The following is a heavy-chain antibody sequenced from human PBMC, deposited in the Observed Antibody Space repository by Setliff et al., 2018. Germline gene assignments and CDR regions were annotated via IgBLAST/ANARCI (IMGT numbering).Heavy chain of an antibody. CDR1: GFTFTSSA. CDR3: ARDSPHWDVVVTADY. CDR2: IVVGSGNT. J-gene: IGHJ4*02. V-gene: IGHV1-58*02. Sequence: SVKVSCKASGFTFTSSAMQWVRQARGQRLEWIGWIVVGSGNTNYAQKFQERVTITRDMSTSTAYMELSSLRSEDTAVYYCARDSPHWDVVVTADYWGQGTLVTVSS. D-gene: IGHD2-21*02.